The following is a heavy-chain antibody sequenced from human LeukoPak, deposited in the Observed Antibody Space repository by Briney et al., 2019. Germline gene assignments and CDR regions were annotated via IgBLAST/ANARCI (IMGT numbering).Heavy chain of an antibody. V-gene: IGHV5-10-1*01. D-gene: IGHD2-15*01. J-gene: IGHJ5*02. CDR1: GYSFTSYW. Sequence: GESLKISCKGSGYSFTSYWISWVRQMPGKGLEWMGRIDPSDSYTNYSPSFQGYVTISADKSISTAYLQWSSLKASDTAMYYCARQDCSGGSCFRNYWFDPWGQGTLVTVSS. CDR2: IDPSDSYT. CDR3: ARQDCSGGSCFRNYWFDP.